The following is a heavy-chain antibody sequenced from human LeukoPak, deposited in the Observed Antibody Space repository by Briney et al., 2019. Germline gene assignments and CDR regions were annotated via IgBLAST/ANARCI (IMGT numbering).Heavy chain of an antibody. CDR2: IIPIFGTA. CDR3: ARSIAVPRVKRPGYYYMDV. Sequence: GASVKASCKASGGTFSSYAIRWVRQAPGQGLEWMGGIIPIFGTANYAQKFQGRVTITTDESTSTAYMELSSLRSEDTAVYYCARSIAVPRVKRPGYYYMDVWGKGTTVTVSS. CDR1: GGTFSSYA. V-gene: IGHV1-69*05. J-gene: IGHJ6*03. D-gene: IGHD6-6*01.